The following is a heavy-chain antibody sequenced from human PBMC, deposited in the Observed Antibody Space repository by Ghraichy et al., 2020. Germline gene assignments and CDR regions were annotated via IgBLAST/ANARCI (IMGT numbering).Heavy chain of an antibody. J-gene: IGHJ6*02. V-gene: IGHV1-8*01. Sequence: ASVKVSCKASGYTFTSYDINWVRQATGQGLEWMGWMNPNSGNTGYAQKFQGRVTMTRNTSISTAYMELSSLRSEDTAVYYCARGPYCSSTSCYTSPIYYYGMDVWGQGTTVTVSS. CDR1: GYTFTSYD. CDR2: MNPNSGNT. CDR3: ARGPYCSSTSCYTSPIYYYGMDV. D-gene: IGHD2-2*02.